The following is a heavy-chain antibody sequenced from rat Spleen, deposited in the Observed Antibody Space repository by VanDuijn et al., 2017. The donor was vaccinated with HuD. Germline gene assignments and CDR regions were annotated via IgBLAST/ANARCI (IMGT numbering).Heavy chain of an antibody. Sequence: EVQLVESGGGLVQPGRSLKLSRVASGFTFNNYWMTWIRQAPGKGLEWVASITYDGGNTYYGDSVKGRFTISRDNAKSTLYLQMNSLRSEDTATYYCARQHSSYPYYFDYWGQGVMVTVSS. D-gene: IGHD1-8*01. J-gene: IGHJ2*01. V-gene: IGHV5-31*01. CDR3: ARQHSSYPYYFDY. CDR2: ITYDGGNT. CDR1: GFTFNNYW.